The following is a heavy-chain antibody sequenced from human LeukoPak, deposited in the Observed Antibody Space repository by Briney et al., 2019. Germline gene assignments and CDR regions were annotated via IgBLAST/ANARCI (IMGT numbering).Heavy chain of an antibody. J-gene: IGHJ4*02. CDR3: ASVDDSSGYYFGY. Sequence: PSETLSLTCTVSGGSISSGGYYWSWIRQHPGKGLEWIGYIYYSGSTYYGPSLKSRVTISVDTSKNRFSLRLTSVTAADTAVYYCASVDDSSGYYFGYWGQGTLVTVSS. CDR2: IYYSGST. CDR1: GGSISSGGYY. V-gene: IGHV4-31*03. D-gene: IGHD3-22*01.